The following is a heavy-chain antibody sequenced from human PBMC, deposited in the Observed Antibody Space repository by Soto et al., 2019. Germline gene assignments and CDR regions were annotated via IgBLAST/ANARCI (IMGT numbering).Heavy chain of an antibody. Sequence: QVQLLQSGAEVKKPGASVKVSCKVSGYSFSNYGITWVRQAPGQGLEWMGWISVYDGKTAYAQKVQDRVTVTIDTSTSTAYMELRSLRSDDTAVYHCARAVPYSVGARLDHWGQGTLVTVSS. CDR2: ISVYDGKT. D-gene: IGHD1-26*01. CDR1: GYSFSNYG. CDR3: ARAVPYSVGARLDH. J-gene: IGHJ4*02. V-gene: IGHV1-18*01.